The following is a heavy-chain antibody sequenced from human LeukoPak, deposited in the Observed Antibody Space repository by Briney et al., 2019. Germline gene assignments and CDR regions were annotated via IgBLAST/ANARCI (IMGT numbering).Heavy chain of an antibody. CDR2: IYYSGST. CDR3: ARSERGYSYGWYDF. CDR1: GGSISSYY. J-gene: IGHJ4*02. V-gene: IGHV4-59*01. Sequence: SETLSLTCTVSGGSISSYYWSWIRQPPGKGLEWIGYIYYSGSTNCNPSVKSRVAMSVDTSKKQFSLKLSSLTAADTAVYYCARSERGYSYGWYDFWGQGTLVTVSS. D-gene: IGHD5-18*01.